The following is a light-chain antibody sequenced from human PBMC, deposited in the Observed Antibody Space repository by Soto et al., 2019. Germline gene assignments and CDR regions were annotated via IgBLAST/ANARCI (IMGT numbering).Light chain of an antibody. CDR3: QQYNNRLT. CDR2: GAS. CDR1: QSVSTN. J-gene: IGKJ4*01. V-gene: IGKV3-15*01. Sequence: VMTQSPATLSVSPGERATLSCRASQSVSTNLAWYQQKPGQAPRLLIYGASTRATGIPARFSGSGSGTEFTLTISSLQSEDFAGYYCQQYNNRLTFGGGTKVEIK.